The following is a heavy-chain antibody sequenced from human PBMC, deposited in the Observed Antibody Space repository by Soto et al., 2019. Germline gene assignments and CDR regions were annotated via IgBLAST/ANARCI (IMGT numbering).Heavy chain of an antibody. D-gene: IGHD5-18*01. J-gene: IGHJ4*02. CDR1: GGTFSSYA. Sequence: ASVKVSCKGAGGTFSSYAISWLRQAPAQGLEWMGGIIPIFGTANYAQKFQGRVTITADESTSTAYMGLSSLRSEDTAVYYCARDADTAMVPSFDYWGQGTLVTVSS. V-gene: IGHV1-69*13. CDR2: IIPIFGTA. CDR3: ARDADTAMVPSFDY.